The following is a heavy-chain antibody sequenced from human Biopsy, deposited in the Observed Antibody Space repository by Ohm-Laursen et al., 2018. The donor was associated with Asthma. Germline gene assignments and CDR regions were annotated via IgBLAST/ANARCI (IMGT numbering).Heavy chain of an antibody. CDR2: THHSGNT. Sequence: GTLSLTCAVYGGSFSSNYWSWIRQTPGKGLEWLGDTHHSGNTNYNPSLSSRLTVSVDTSKNQFSLRLTSVTPAAPAVCYCSRGSASRLSQWELLVTGGKRAHSYDGMDVWGQGTTVTVSS. J-gene: IGHJ6*02. CDR1: GGSFSSNY. V-gene: IGHV4-34*01. D-gene: IGHD1-26*01. CDR3: SRGSASRLSQWELLVTGGKRAHSYDGMDV.